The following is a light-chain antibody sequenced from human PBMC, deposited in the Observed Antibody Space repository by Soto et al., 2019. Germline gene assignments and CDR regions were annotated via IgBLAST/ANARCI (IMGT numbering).Light chain of an antibody. Sequence: IQMTQSPSYLSASVGHRVTITCQASQNINNYLNWYQQQPGRAPKLLIYDASNLEAGVPSRFRGSGSGTDFTFTITRLQPEDIATYYCQQYENPPTVGQGTRREIK. V-gene: IGKV1-33*01. CDR3: QQYENPPT. CDR2: DAS. CDR1: QNINNY. J-gene: IGKJ5*01.